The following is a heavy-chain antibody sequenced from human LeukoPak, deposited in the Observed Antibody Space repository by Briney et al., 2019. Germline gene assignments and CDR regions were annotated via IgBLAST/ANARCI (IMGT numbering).Heavy chain of an antibody. CDR2: IYPGDSDT. J-gene: IGHJ3*02. CDR3: ASRLGYCSGGSCSGGAFDI. CDR1: GYSFTSYW. D-gene: IGHD2-15*01. Sequence: GESLKISCKGSGYSFTSYWIGWVRQMPGKGLEWMGIIYPGDSDTRYSPSFQGRVTISADKSISTAYLQWSSLKASDTAMYYCASRLGYCSGGSCSGGAFDIWGQGTMVTVSS. V-gene: IGHV5-51*01.